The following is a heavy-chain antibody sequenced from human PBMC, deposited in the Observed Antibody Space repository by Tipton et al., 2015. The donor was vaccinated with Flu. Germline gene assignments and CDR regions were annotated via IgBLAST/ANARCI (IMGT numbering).Heavy chain of an antibody. CDR2: ISGSGGTK. J-gene: IGHJ4*02. V-gene: IGHV3-48*03. CDR3: ARDLRSPGDY. Sequence: SLRLSCVASGFTFSSYEMNWVRQAPGKGLEWVAYISGSGGTKSSADSVMGRFTISRDNAKKSLYLQMNSLRGEDTAVYYCARDLRSPGDYWGQGTLVTVSS. CDR1: GFTFSSYE. D-gene: IGHD3-10*01.